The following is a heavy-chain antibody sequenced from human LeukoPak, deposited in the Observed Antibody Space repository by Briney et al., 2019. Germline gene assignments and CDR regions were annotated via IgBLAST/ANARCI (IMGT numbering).Heavy chain of an antibody. CDR2: ISSSGSTV. D-gene: IGHD3-9*01. CDR3: ARGGYYDILTGYGSYGIDY. Sequence: GGSLRLSCAASGFTFSSYSMNWVRQAPGKGLEWVSYISSSGSTVYYADSVKGRFTISRDNAKNSLYLQMNSLRAEDTAVYYCARGGYYDILTGYGSYGIDYWGQGTLVTVSS. V-gene: IGHV3-48*04. J-gene: IGHJ4*02. CDR1: GFTFSSYS.